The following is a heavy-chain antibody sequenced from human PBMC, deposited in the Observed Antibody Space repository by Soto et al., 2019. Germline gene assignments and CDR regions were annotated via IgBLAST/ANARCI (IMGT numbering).Heavy chain of an antibody. V-gene: IGHV3-30*18. D-gene: IGHD5-12*01. CDR2: ISYDGSNK. Sequence: SGGSLRLSCAASGFTFSSYGMHWVRQAPGKGLEWVAVISYDGSNKYYADSVKGRFTISRDNSKNTLYLQMNSLRAEDTAVYYCAKGRGWLHLDYWGQGTLVTVS. CDR3: AKGRGWLHLDY. CDR1: GFTFSSYG. J-gene: IGHJ4*02.